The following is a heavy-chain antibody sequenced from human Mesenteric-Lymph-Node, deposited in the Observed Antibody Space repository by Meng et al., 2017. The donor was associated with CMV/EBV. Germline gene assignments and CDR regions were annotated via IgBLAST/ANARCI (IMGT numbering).Heavy chain of an antibody. V-gene: IGHV3-23*01. CDR2: ISGNGDTT. CDR1: GFSFSSYA. Sequence: GGSLRLSCATSGFSFSSYAMTWVRQAPGKGLEWVSEISGNGDTTRYAESVKGRFTVSRDNSKNTIYLQMSSLRAEDTALYYCAKGGYDFWPGYLSPFYYDYIMDAWGQGSAVTVSS. CDR3: AKGGYDFWPGYLSPFYYDYIMDA. D-gene: IGHD3-3*01. J-gene: IGHJ6*02.